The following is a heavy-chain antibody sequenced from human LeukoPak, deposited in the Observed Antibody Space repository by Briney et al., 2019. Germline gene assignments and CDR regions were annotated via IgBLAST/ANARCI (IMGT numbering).Heavy chain of an antibody. CDR3: ATPTAGSWHFDY. Sequence: GGSLRLSCAASGFTFSSYWMTWVRQAPGKGLEWVANIKQDASERYYVDSVKGRFTISRDNAKNSLYLQMNSLRAEDTAVYYCATPTAGSWHFDYWGQGTLVTVSS. D-gene: IGHD6-13*01. J-gene: IGHJ4*02. V-gene: IGHV3-7*01. CDR1: GFTFSSYW. CDR2: IKQDASER.